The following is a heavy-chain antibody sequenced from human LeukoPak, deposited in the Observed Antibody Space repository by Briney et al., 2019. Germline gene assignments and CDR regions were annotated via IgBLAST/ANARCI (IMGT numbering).Heavy chain of an antibody. Sequence: GGSLRLSCSASGFTFSRYEVNWVRQAPGKGLEWVSYIASGGGANRFYSESVKGRFTISRDNAKNSLYLHMNSLRAEDTGVYYCARIGTTTRGPAGLDVWGQGTTVTVSS. D-gene: IGHD2/OR15-2a*01. CDR3: ARIGTTTRGPAGLDV. CDR2: IASGGGANR. CDR1: GFTFSRYE. J-gene: IGHJ6*02. V-gene: IGHV3-48*03.